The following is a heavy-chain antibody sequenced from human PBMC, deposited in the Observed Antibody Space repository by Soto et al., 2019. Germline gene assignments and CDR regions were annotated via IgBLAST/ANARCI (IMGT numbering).Heavy chain of an antibody. V-gene: IGHV4-34*01. CDR1: GGSFSGYY. CDR3: ARGHFRAGPFDY. Sequence: SETLSLTCAVYGGSFSGYYWSWIRQPPGEGLEWIGEINHSGSTIYNPSLKSRVTISVDTSKNQFSLKLSSVTAADTAVYYCARGHFRAGPFDYWGQGTLVTVSS. CDR2: INHSGST. J-gene: IGHJ4*02. D-gene: IGHD6-19*01.